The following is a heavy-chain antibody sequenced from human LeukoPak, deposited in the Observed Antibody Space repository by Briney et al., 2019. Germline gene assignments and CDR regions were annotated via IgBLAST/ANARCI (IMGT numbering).Heavy chain of an antibody. Sequence: PSETLSLTCTVSGGSISSGSYYWSWIRQPAGKGLEWIGRIYTSGSTNYNPSLKSRVTISVDTSKNQFSLKLSSVTAADTAVYYCARGMKATDAFDIWGQGTMVTVSS. D-gene: IGHD3-10*01. CDR1: GGSISSGSYY. CDR2: IYTSGST. CDR3: ARGMKATDAFDI. J-gene: IGHJ3*02. V-gene: IGHV4-61*02.